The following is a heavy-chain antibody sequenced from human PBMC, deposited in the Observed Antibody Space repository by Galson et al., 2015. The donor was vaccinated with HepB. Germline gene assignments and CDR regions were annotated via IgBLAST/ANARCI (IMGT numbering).Heavy chain of an antibody. CDR3: ARARGYDSSGYSEAYFDY. CDR1: GYTFTGYY. V-gene: IGHV1-2*04. CDR2: INPNSGGT. J-gene: IGHJ4*02. D-gene: IGHD3-22*01. Sequence: SVKVSCKASGYTFTGYYMHWVRQAPGQGLEWMGWINPNSGGTNYAQKFQGWVTMTRDTSISTAYMELSRLRSDDTAEYYCARARGYDSSGYSEAYFDYWGQGTLVTVSS.